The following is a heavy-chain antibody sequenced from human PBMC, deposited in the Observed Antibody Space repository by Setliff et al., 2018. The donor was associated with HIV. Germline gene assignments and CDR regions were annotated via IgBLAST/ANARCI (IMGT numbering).Heavy chain of an antibody. Sequence: GGSLRLSCSTSGFNFRDSWMSWLRLAPGKGLEWVANISPDESERYSVDSVRGRFTVSRDNAKSSLFLQMSGLRPEDTAVYYCARVLLRTNPLYGVASNWFDPWGQGTLVTVSS. CDR1: GFNFRDSW. J-gene: IGHJ5*02. CDR2: ISPDESER. CDR3: ARVLLRTNPLYGVASNWFDP. D-gene: IGHD2-8*01. V-gene: IGHV3-7*03.